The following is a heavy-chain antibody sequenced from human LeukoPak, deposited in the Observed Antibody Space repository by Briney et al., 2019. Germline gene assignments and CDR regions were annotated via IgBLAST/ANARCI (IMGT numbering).Heavy chain of an antibody. CDR3: AKILERELQYYYYGMDV. J-gene: IGHJ6*02. CDR2: ISTTGDRT. Sequence: GGSLRLSCAASGFTFNSYAMIWVRQAPGKGLESISSISTTGDRTYYADSVKGRFAISRDNSKNTLYLQMNSLRAEDTAVYYCAKILERELQYYYYGMDVWGQGTSVTVSS. CDR1: GFTFNSYA. V-gene: IGHV3-23*01. D-gene: IGHD5-24*01.